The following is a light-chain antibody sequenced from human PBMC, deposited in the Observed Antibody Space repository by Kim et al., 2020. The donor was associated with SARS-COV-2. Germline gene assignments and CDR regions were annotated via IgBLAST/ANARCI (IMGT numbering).Light chain of an antibody. CDR2: YDS. J-gene: IGLJ2*01. CDR3: QVWDSSSDHRVV. Sequence: PGRTARVSWGGNSIGSRSVHCYQQKSGQAPVLVMYYDSDRPSGIPERFSGSNSGNTATLTISRVEAGDEADYFCQVWDSSSDHRVVFGGGTQLTVL. CDR1: SIGSRS. V-gene: IGLV3-21*01.